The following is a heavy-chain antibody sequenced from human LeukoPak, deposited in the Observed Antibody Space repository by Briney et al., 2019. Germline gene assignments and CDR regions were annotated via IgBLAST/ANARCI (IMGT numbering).Heavy chain of an antibody. V-gene: IGHV4-59*01. CDR1: GGSLSSYY. Sequence: SETLSLTCTVSGGSLSSYYWSWVRQPPGPGLESIGYIYYSGSTNYNPSPKSRVTISVDTSKNQFSLKLSSVTAADTAVYYCARDVVPKYCSSTSCYRGGFDYWGQGTLVTVSS. J-gene: IGHJ4*02. D-gene: IGHD2-2*01. CDR3: ARDVVPKYCSSTSCYRGGFDY. CDR2: IYYSGST.